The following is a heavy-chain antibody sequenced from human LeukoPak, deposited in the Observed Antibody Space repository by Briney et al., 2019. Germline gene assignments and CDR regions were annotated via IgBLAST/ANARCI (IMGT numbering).Heavy chain of an antibody. D-gene: IGHD3-10*01. CDR3: ASDNRVYGSGSYAFDI. Sequence: PGGSLRLSCAASGFTFSTYNMNWVRQAPGKGLEWVSSITTSSSHIYYADSVQGRFTISRDNARNSLYLQMNSLRAEDTAVYYCASDNRVYGSGSYAFDIWGQGTMVTVSS. J-gene: IGHJ3*02. V-gene: IGHV3-21*01. CDR1: GFTFSTYN. CDR2: ITTSSSHI.